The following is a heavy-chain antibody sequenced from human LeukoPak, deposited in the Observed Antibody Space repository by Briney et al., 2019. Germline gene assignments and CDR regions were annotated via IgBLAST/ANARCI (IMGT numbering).Heavy chain of an antibody. V-gene: IGHV1-8*02. CDR3: ARLLDQGGIVVVPAATTGLDP. CDR2: MNPNSGNT. J-gene: IGHJ5*02. CDR1: GYTFTSYD. D-gene: IGHD2-2*01. Sequence: GASVKVSCKASGYTFTSYDINWVRQATGQGLEWMGWMNPNSGNTGYAQKFQGRVTMTRNTSISTAYMELSSLRSEDTAVYYCARLLDQGGIVVVPAATTGLDPWGQGTLVTVSS.